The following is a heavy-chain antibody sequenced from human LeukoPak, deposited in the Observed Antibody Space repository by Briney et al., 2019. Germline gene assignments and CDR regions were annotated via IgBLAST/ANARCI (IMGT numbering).Heavy chain of an antibody. J-gene: IGHJ4*02. V-gene: IGHV3-21*01. CDR2: FGTRSSSI. CDR3: ARERDEGFDY. D-gene: IGHD5-24*01. CDR1: GFTFSSHS. Sequence: SGGSLRLSCAASGFTFSSHSMNWVRQAPGKGPEWVSSFGTRSSSIYYADSVKGRFTISRDNARNSLYLQMNSLKAEDTAVYYCARERDEGFDYWGQGTLVTVSS.